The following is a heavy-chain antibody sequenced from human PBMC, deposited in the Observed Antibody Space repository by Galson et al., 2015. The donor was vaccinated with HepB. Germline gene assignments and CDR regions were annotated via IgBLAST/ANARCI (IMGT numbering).Heavy chain of an antibody. J-gene: IGHJ4*02. CDR1: GYTFTSYG. CDR2: ITPIFGTA. D-gene: IGHD6-13*01. CDR3: AREGIAAATNPVDY. V-gene: IGHV1-69*13. Sequence: SVKVSCKASGYTFTSYGISWVRQAPGQGLEWMGGITPIFGTANYAQKFQGRVTITADESTSTAYMELSSLRSEDTAVYYCAREGIAAATNPVDYWGQGTQVTVSS.